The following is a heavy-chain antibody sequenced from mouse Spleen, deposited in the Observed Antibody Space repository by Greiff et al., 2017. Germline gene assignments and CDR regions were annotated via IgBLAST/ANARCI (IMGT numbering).Heavy chain of an antibody. CDR1: GFTFSDYG. V-gene: IGHV5-15*01. Sequence: EVHLVESGGGLVKPGGSLKLSCAASGFTFSDYGMAWVRQAPGKGPEWVAFISNLAYSIYYADTVTGRFTISRENAKNTLYLEMSSLRSEDTAMYYCARQGITTVAYAMDYWGQGTSVTVSS. D-gene: IGHD1-1*01. J-gene: IGHJ4*01. CDR3: ARQGITTVAYAMDY. CDR2: ISNLAYSI.